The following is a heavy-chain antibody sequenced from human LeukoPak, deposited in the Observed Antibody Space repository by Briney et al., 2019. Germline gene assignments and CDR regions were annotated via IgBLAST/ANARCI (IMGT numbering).Heavy chain of an antibody. J-gene: IGHJ3*02. D-gene: IGHD2-2*01. CDR3: ARLVYSSSSTYAFDI. Sequence: GGSLRLSCAASGFTFSSYWMSWVRQAPGKGLEWVANIKEDGSEKYYVDSVKGRFTISRDNAKNSLYLQMNSLRAEDTAVYYCARLVYSSSSTYAFDIWGQGTMVTVSS. V-gene: IGHV3-7*01. CDR1: GFTFSSYW. CDR2: IKEDGSEK.